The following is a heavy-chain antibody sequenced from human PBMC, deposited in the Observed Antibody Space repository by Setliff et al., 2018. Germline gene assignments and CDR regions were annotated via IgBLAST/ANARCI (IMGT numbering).Heavy chain of an antibody. V-gene: IGHV4-4*08. D-gene: IGHD2-21*01. CDR1: GGSISSYY. CDR2: IYTSGST. CDR3: ARLGTTIPTSGTWTYYYYYYMDV. J-gene: IGHJ6*03. Sequence: SETLSLTCTVSGGSISSYYWSWIPQPPGKGLEWIGYIYTSGSTNYNPSLKSRVTISVDTSKNQFSLKVSSVTAADTAVYYCARLGTTIPTSGTWTYYYYYYMDVWGKGTTVTVSS.